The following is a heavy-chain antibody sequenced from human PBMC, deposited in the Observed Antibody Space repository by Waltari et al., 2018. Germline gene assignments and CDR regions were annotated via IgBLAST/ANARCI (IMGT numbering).Heavy chain of an antibody. Sequence: QVQLQQWGAGLLGPSETLSLTCAVYGASFSDYYWGWVRRPPGKGLERIGQIRHPGSTNSNPSLRSRVTITIDTPSSQFSLRLSSVTAADTALYFCTRGGNYDFWSHRPFVDPWGQGTLVTVSS. CDR2: IRHPGST. CDR1: GASFSDYY. D-gene: IGHD3-3*01. CDR3: TRGGNYDFWSHRPFVDP. V-gene: IGHV4-34*01. J-gene: IGHJ5*02.